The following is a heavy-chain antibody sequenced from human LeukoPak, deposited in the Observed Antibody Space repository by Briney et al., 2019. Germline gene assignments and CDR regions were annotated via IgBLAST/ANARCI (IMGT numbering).Heavy chain of an antibody. CDR2: INPNSGGT. CDR3: ARIDRGSSSSRGDY. Sequence: ASVKVSCKASGHTFTGYYMHWVRQAPGQGLEWMGWINPNSGGTNYAQKFQGRVTMTRDTSISTAYMELSRLRSDDTAVYYCARIDRGSSSSRGDYWGQGTLVTVSS. J-gene: IGHJ4*02. D-gene: IGHD6-6*01. V-gene: IGHV1-2*02. CDR1: GHTFTGYY.